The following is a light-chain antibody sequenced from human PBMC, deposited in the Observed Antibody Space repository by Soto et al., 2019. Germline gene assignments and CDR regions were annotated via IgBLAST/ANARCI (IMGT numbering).Light chain of an antibody. CDR1: QSVSSSY. CDR2: GAS. Sequence: EIVLTQSPGTLSLSPGERATLSCRASQSVSSSYLAWYQQKRGQAPRXLIYGASSRETGILDRFSGSGAGTECTRTISRLEPEDVAVYYCQQYGSSPRTFGQGTKVDIK. J-gene: IGKJ1*01. V-gene: IGKV3-20*01. CDR3: QQYGSSPRT.